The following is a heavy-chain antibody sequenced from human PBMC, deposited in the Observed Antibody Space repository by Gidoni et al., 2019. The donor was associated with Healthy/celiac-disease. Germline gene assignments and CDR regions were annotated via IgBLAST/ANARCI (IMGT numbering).Heavy chain of an antibody. CDR3: AREAGPSRVTMVRGPTFGNDAFDI. D-gene: IGHD3-10*01. J-gene: IGHJ3*02. Sequence: QVQLQESGPGLMKPSQTLSLTCTVSGGSISSGGYYWSWIRQHPGKGLEWIGYIYYSGSTYYNPSLKSRVTISVDTSKNQFSLKLSSVTAADTAVYYCAREAGPSRVTMVRGPTFGNDAFDIWGQGTMVTVSS. V-gene: IGHV4-31*03. CDR2: IYYSGST. CDR1: GGSISSGGYY.